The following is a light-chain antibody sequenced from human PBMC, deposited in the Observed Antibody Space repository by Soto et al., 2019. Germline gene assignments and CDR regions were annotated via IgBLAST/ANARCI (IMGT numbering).Light chain of an antibody. CDR2: DTS. CDR1: QSVNNY. CDR3: QQYGNLIT. V-gene: IGKV3-11*01. J-gene: IGKJ5*01. Sequence: EVVLTQSPATLSLSPGDGATLSCRASQSVNNYLAWYQQKPGRAPRLLIYDTSNRATDIPARFSGSGSGTDFTLTISSVDPEDSALYYCQQYGNLITFGQGTRLEVK.